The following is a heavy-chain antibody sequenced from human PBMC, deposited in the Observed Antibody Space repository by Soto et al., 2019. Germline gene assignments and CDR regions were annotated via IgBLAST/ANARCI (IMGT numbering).Heavy chain of an antibody. J-gene: IGHJ4*02. CDR3: ARLSIGDYYDSSGYSDY. CDR1: GGTFSSYA. CDR2: IIPIFGTA. Sequence: QVQLVQSGAVVKKPGSSVKVSCKASGGTFSSYAISWVRQAPGQGLEWMGGIIPIFGTANYAQKFQGRVTITADESTSTAYMELSSLRSEDTAVYYCARLSIGDYYDSSGYSDYWGQGTLVTVSS. D-gene: IGHD3-22*01. V-gene: IGHV1-69*01.